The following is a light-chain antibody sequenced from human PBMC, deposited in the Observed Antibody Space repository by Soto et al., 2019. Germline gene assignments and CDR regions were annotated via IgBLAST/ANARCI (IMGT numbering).Light chain of an antibody. J-gene: IGLJ1*01. CDR3: NSYTKTAASV. CDR1: SEDVGAHNF. V-gene: IGLV2-14*01. CDR2: EVS. Sequence: QSALTQPASVSGSPGQSITISCTGTSEDVGAHNFVSWYQQHPGKAPKVLIYEVSIRPSGGSYRFSASKSGNTAYLTISGLPPEDEADYPCNSYTKTAASVFGTGTKANVL.